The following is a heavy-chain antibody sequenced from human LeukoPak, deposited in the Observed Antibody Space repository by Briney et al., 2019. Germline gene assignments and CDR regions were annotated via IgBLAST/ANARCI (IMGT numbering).Heavy chain of an antibody. Sequence: PSETLSLTCTVSGGSISTYYWNWVRQPPGKGLEWIGYVYYSGITNYNPSLKSRVTISIDKSKNQFSLKLNSVTAADTAVYYCARDRDRGTFRFDPWGQGTLVTVSS. V-gene: IGHV4-59*01. CDR3: ARDRDRGTFRFDP. CDR2: VYYSGIT. D-gene: IGHD3-16*01. J-gene: IGHJ5*02. CDR1: GGSISTYY.